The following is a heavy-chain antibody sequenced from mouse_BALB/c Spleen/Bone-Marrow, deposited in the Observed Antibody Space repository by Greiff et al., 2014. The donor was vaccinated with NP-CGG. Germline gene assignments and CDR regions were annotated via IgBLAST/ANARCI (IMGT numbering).Heavy chain of an antibody. CDR1: GYAFSGYW. CDR3: ARGGISVDY. J-gene: IGHJ2*01. CDR2: IYPGDGDT. Sequence: VQVVESGAELVRPGSSVKISCKASGYAFSGYWLNWVKQGPGQGLEWIGQIYPGDGDTDYNGKFKGKATLTADKSSSTAYMQLSSLTSEDSAVYFCARGGISVDYWGQGTTLTVSS. V-gene: IGHV1-80*01.